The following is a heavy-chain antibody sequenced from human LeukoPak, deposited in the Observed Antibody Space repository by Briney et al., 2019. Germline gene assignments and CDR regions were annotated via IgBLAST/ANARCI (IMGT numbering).Heavy chain of an antibody. CDR1: GFTVSSNY. CDR3: ARVLAPNYYGMDV. CDR2: IYSGGST. V-gene: IGHV3-53*01. J-gene: IGHJ6*02. Sequence: PGGSLRLSCAASGFTVSSNYMSWVCQAPGKGLEWVSVIYSGGSTYYADSVKGRFTISRDNSKNTLYLQMNSLRAEDTAVYYCARVLAPNYYGMDVWGQGTTVTVSS. D-gene: IGHD3-3*02.